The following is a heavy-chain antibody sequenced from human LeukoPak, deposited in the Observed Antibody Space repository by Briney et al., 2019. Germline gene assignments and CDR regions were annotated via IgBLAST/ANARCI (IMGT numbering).Heavy chain of an antibody. Sequence: SETLSLTCTVSGGSISSYYWSWIRQPPGKGLEWIGYIYYSGSTNYNPSLKSRVTISVDTSKNQFSLKLSSVTAADTAVYYCARAVGGATRSYYYGMDVWGQGTTVTVSS. V-gene: IGHV4-59*01. CDR3: ARAVGGATRSYYYGMDV. CDR2: IYYSGST. D-gene: IGHD1-26*01. CDR1: GGSISSYY. J-gene: IGHJ6*02.